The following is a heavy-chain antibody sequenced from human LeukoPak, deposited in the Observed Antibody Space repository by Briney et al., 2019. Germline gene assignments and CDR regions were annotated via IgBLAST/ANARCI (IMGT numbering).Heavy chain of an antibody. CDR3: ARDVSDRIAVARTGDY. J-gene: IGHJ4*02. CDR2: ISAYNGNT. V-gene: IGHV1-18*01. D-gene: IGHD6-19*01. Sequence: ASVKVSCKASGYTFTSYGISWVRLAPGQGLEWMGWISAYNGNTNYAQKLQGRVTTTTDTSTSTAYMELRSLRSDDTAVYYCARDVSDRIAVARTGDYWGQGTLVTVSS. CDR1: GYTFTSYG.